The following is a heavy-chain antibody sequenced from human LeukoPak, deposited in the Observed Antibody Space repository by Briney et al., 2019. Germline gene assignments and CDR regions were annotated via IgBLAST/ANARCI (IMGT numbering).Heavy chain of an antibody. V-gene: IGHV1-46*01. J-gene: IGHJ3*02. Sequence: APVKVSCKASGYTFTSYYMHWVRQAPGQGLEWMGIINPSGGSTSYAQKFQGRVTMTRDTSTSTVYMELSSLRSEDTAVYYCARDVAPHDAFDIWGQGTMVTVSS. CDR1: GYTFTSYY. CDR3: ARDVAPHDAFDI. CDR2: INPSGGST.